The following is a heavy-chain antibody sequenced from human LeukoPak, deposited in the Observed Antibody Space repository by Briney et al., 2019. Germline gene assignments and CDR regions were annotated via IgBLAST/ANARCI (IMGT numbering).Heavy chain of an antibody. V-gene: IGHV3-74*01. CDR2: INEDASII. J-gene: IGHJ4*02. CDR3: VRDLILAWTPGDDFDY. Sequence: QSGGSLRLSCAASGFTFSSYWMHWVRQAPGKGLEWVSRINEDASIITYADSVKGRFTISRDNAKNTLYLQMNSLRAEDTAVYYCVRDLILAWTPGDDFDYWGQGTLVTVSS. CDR1: GFTFSSYW. D-gene: IGHD3-16*01.